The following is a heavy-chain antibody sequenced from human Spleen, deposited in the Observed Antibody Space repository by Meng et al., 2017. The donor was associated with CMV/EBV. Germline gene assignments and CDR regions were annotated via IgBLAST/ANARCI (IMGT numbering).Heavy chain of an antibody. CDR3: AKDQEYCTSTTCYYYGLDV. D-gene: IGHD2-2*01. CDR1: GFTFSSYA. Sequence: GESLKISCAASGFTFSSYAMTWVRQAPGKGLEWVSAVSGGGGNTYYADSVKGRFTISRDNSKNTLYLQMNSLRAEDTAVYFCAKDQEYCTSTTCYYYGLDVWGQGTTVT. J-gene: IGHJ6*02. V-gene: IGHV3-23*01. CDR2: VSGGGGNT.